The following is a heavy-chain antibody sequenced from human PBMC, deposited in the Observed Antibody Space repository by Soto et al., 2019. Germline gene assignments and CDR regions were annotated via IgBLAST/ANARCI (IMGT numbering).Heavy chain of an antibody. Sequence: HGESLKISCKGSGYSFTSYWIGWVRQMPGKGLEWMGIIYPGDSDTRYSPSFQGQVTISADKSISTAYLQWSSLKASDTAMYYCARVKWELLPYFDYWGQGTLVTVSS. CDR1: GYSFTSYW. D-gene: IGHD1-26*01. V-gene: IGHV5-51*01. CDR2: IYPGDSDT. CDR3: ARVKWELLPYFDY. J-gene: IGHJ4*02.